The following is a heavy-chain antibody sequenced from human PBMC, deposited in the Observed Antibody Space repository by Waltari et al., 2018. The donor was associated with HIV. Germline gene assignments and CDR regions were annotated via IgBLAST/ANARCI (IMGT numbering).Heavy chain of an antibody. CDR1: GFTFNRYS. Sequence: EVPLVASGGGLVKPGGYLRISCAASGFTFNRYSMNWVRQAPGKGLEWVSSISSSRSDIYYADSGKGRFTISRDNAKNSRYLEMNSRSAEDTAVYYCARVNHYYGMDVWGQGTTVTVSS. CDR2: ISSSRSDI. J-gene: IGHJ6*02. CDR3: ARVNHYYGMDV. V-gene: IGHV3-21*01.